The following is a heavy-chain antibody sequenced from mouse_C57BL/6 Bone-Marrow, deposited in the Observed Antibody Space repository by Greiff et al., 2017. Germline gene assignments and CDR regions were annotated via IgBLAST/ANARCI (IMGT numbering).Heavy chain of an antibody. Sequence: QVQLQQSGPELVKPGASVKISCKASGYAFSSSWMNWVKQRPGKGLEWIGRIYPGDGDTNYNGKFKGKATLTADKSSSTAYMQLRSLTSEDSAVYFCARSAYGNYPMDYWGQGTSVTVSS. CDR1: GYAFSSSW. CDR2: IYPGDGDT. J-gene: IGHJ4*01. D-gene: IGHD2-1*01. CDR3: ARSAYGNYPMDY. V-gene: IGHV1-82*01.